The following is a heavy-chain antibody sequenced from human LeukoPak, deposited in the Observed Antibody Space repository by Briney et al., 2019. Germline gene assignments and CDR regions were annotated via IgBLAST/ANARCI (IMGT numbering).Heavy chain of an antibody. J-gene: IGHJ2*01. CDR2: IYYSGST. CDR3: ARDGHYYDSSGLVWYFDL. D-gene: IGHD3-22*01. CDR1: GGSVSSGSYY. Sequence: SETLSLTCTVSGGSVSSGSYYWSWIRQPPGKGLEWIGYIYYSGSTNYNPSLKSRVTISVDTSKSQFSLKLSSVTAADTAVYYCARDGHYYDSSGLVWYFDLWGRGTLVTVSS. V-gene: IGHV4-61*01.